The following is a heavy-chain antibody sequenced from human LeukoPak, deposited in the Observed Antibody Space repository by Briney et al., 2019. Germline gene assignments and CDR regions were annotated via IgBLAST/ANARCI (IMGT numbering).Heavy chain of an antibody. D-gene: IGHD3-22*01. Sequence: PGKSLRLSCAASGFTFSSYGMHWVRQAPGKGLEWVAIIWYDGSNKYYVDSVKGRFTISRDNSKNTLYLQMNSLRAEDTAVYYCARGVMYYDSSGYLFDYWGQGILVTVSS. CDR3: ARGVMYYDSSGYLFDY. J-gene: IGHJ4*02. CDR1: GFTFSSYG. V-gene: IGHV3-33*01. CDR2: IWYDGSNK.